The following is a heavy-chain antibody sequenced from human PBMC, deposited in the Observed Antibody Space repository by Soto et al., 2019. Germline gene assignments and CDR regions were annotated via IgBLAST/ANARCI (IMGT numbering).Heavy chain of an antibody. D-gene: IGHD5-12*01. J-gene: IGHJ4*02. V-gene: IGHV1-18*04. CDR2: VSSKNRST. Sequence: QVHLVESGGELKKPGASVKVSCKASGYSFSDFGISWVRQAPGQGLEWMGWVSSKNRSTNYAQKVQGRVTLTAHTSTSTPYMEMRPLTSDDTSIYYSARSHSYEDTGAVDNWGQGTPVTGSS. CDR1: GYSFSDFG. CDR3: ARSHSYEDTGAVDN.